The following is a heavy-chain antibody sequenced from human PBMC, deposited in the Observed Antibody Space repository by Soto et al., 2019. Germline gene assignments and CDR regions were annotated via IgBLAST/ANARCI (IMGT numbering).Heavy chain of an antibody. Sequence: ASVKVSCKASGYTFTRSGISWVRQAPGQGPEWMGWISSYNDDTNYAQTFQGRVTMTTDTSTSTAYMELRSLRSDDTAVYYCAREGVAPYYYYGMDGWGPGTPVTVAS. CDR1: GYTFTRSG. CDR3: AREGVAPYYYYGMDG. D-gene: IGHD5-12*01. J-gene: IGHJ6*02. V-gene: IGHV1-18*01. CDR2: ISSYNDDT.